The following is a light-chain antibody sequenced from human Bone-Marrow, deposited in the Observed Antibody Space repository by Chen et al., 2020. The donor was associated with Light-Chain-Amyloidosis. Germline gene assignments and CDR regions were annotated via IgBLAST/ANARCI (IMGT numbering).Light chain of an antibody. CDR1: SSDVGGYNH. Sequence: QSALTPPASVSGSPGQSITISCPGTSSDVGGYNHVSWYQQHPGKAPKLMIYDVSNRPSGVSNRFSGSKSGNTASLTISGLQAEDEADYYCSSYTSSRTLVFGGGTKLTVL. CDR3: SSYTSSRTLV. CDR2: DVS. J-gene: IGLJ2*01. V-gene: IGLV2-14*03.